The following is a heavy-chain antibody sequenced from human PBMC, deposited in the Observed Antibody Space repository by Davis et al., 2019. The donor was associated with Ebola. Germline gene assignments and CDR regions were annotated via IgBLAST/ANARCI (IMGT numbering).Heavy chain of an antibody. CDR1: GFTFSSYW. J-gene: IGHJ6*02. CDR2: ISYDGSNK. D-gene: IGHD3-3*01. Sequence: GESLKISCAASGFTFSSYWMSWVRQAPGKGLEWVAVISYDGSNKYYADSVKGRLTISRDNSKNTLYLQMNSLRAEDTAVYYCARDFTYYDFWSGYYRYYYYGMDVWGQGTTVTVSS. CDR3: ARDFTYYDFWSGYYRYYYYGMDV. V-gene: IGHV3-30-3*01.